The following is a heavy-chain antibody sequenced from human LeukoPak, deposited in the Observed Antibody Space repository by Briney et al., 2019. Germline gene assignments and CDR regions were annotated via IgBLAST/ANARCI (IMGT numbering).Heavy chain of an antibody. CDR1: GYTFTSYY. CDR3: AAGLRQYYYDSSGYRDPLRDYYYMDV. V-gene: IGHV1-46*01. J-gene: IGHJ6*03. Sequence: GASVKVSCKASGYTFTSYYMHWVRQAPGQGLEWMGIINPSGGSTSYAQKFQGRVTMTRDMSTSTVYMELSSLRSEDTAVYYCAAGLRQYYYDSSGYRDPLRDYYYMDVWGKGTTVTISS. CDR2: INPSGGST. D-gene: IGHD3-22*01.